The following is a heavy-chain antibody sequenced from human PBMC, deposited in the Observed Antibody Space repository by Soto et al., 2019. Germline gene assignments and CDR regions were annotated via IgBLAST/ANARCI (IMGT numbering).Heavy chain of an antibody. CDR3: AREYSSSWYGQ. J-gene: IGHJ1*01. D-gene: IGHD6-13*01. CDR2: IYWNDDK. V-gene: IGHV2-5*01. Sequence: QITLKESGPTLVKPTQTLTLTCTFSGFSLSTNAVGVGWIRQPPGKALEWLARIYWNDDKRYSPSLKSRLTIAEATSKNQVVLTMTNVDPVDTATYYCAREYSSSWYGQWGQGTLGTGSP. CDR1: GFSLSTNAVG.